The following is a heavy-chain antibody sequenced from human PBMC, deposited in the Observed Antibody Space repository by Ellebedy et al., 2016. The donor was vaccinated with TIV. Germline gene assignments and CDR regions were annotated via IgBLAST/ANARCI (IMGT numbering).Heavy chain of an antibody. CDR1: GYTFTGYY. D-gene: IGHD6-19*01. CDR2: INPNSGGT. J-gene: IGHJ4*02. CDR3: ARGRWGSSGWHLWD. Sequence: ASVKVSXKASGYTFTGYYMHWVRQAPGQGLEWMGWINPNSGGTNYAQKFQGRVTMTRDTSISTAYMELSRLRSDDTAVYYCARGRWGSSGWHLWDWGQGTLVTVSS. V-gene: IGHV1-2*02.